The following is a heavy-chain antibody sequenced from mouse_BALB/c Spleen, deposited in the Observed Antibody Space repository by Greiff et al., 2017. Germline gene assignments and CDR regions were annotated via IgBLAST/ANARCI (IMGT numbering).Heavy chain of an antibody. CDR1: GYTFTSYW. CDR3: TRWEYDYWFAY. CDR2: IYPGNSDT. D-gene: IGHD2-4*01. Sequence: VQLQQSGAELARPGASVKLSCKASGYTFTSYWMQWVKQRPGQGLEWIGAIYPGNSDTSYNQKFKGKAKLTAVTSASTAYMELSSLTNEDSAVYYCTRWEYDYWFAYWGQGTLVTVSA. J-gene: IGHJ3*01. V-gene: IGHV1-5*01.